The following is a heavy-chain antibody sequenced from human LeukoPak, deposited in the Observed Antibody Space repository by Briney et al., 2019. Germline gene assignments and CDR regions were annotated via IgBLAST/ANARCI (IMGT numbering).Heavy chain of an antibody. V-gene: IGHV4-39*01. CDR2: VYYSGTYYSGST. D-gene: IGHD3-16*02. CDR1: GGSIISSSYY. CDR3: ARHGRFGGVIVTDY. Sequence: SETLSLTCTFSGGSIISSSYYWGWIRQPPGKRLEWIGTVYYSGTYYSGSTQYNPSLKSRVSISVDTSKNQFSLKQSSVTAADTAVYYCARHGRFGGVIVTDYWGQGILVTVFS. J-gene: IGHJ4*02.